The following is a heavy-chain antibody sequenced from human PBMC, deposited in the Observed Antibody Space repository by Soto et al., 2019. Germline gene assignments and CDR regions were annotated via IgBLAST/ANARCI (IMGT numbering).Heavy chain of an antibody. V-gene: IGHV1-18*01. CDR2: ISAYNGNT. Sequence: SVKVSCRSSGYTFTSYGISLVRQAPGQGLEWMGWISAYNGNTNYAQKLQGRVTMTTDTSTSTAYMELRSLRSDDTAVYYCARVYYDFWSGYYHNWFDPWGQGTLVTVSS. D-gene: IGHD3-3*01. J-gene: IGHJ5*02. CDR1: GYTFTSYG. CDR3: ARVYYDFWSGYYHNWFDP.